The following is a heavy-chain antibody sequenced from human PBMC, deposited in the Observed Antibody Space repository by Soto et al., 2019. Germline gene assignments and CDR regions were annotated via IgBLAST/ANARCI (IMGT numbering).Heavy chain of an antibody. Sequence: GGSLRLSCAASGFTFSSQAMSWVRQAPGKGLEWVSAISGSGGSTYYSDSVKGRFTISRDNSKNTLYLQMNSLRAEDTAKYYCAKDGCSSTSCYPGDFDYWGQGTLVTVSS. CDR3: AKDGCSSTSCYPGDFDY. V-gene: IGHV3-23*01. J-gene: IGHJ4*02. CDR2: ISGSGGST. CDR1: GFTFSSQA. D-gene: IGHD2-2*01.